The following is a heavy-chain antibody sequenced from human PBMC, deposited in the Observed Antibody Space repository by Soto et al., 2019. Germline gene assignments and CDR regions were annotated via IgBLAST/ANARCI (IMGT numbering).Heavy chain of an antibody. V-gene: IGHV4-31*03. CDR2: IYYSGST. J-gene: IGHJ6*02. Sequence: SETLSLTCTVSGGSISSGGYYWSWIRQHPGKGLEWIGYIYYSGSTYYNPSLKSRVTISVDTSKNQFSLKLSSVTAADTAVYYCARGGGSGWSHYGYYYYYGMDVWGQGTTVTVSS. CDR3: ARGGGSGWSHYGYYYYYGMDV. CDR1: GGSISSGGYY. D-gene: IGHD3-10*01.